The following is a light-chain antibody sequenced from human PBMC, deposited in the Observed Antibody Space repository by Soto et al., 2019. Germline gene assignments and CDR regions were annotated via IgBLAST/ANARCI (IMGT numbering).Light chain of an antibody. J-gene: IGKJ2*01. CDR2: DAS. V-gene: IGKV3-15*01. CDR1: QSVTSN. CDR3: QQYHDWPYT. Sequence: EIMMAQSPATLSVSLGERVTLSCRASQSVTSNLVWYQQKPGQAPRLLIHDASTRATGIPGRFSGSGSGTEFTLTISSLQSEDFAVYFCQQYHDWPYTFGQGTKFEIK.